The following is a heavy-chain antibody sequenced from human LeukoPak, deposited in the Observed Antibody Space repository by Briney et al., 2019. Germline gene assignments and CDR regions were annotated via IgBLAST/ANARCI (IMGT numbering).Heavy chain of an antibody. J-gene: IGHJ4*02. CDR1: GYTFTKYV. CDR3: ARDDCGDTCYPGGY. CDR2: INAGNGDT. Sequence: ASVKVSCSASGYTFTKYVVHWVRQAPGQRPEWMGWINAGNGDTKYSQNFQDRGTITRDTSANTAYMELSSLTSEDTALYYCARDDCGDTCYPGGYWGQGTLVTVSS. D-gene: IGHD2-21*01. V-gene: IGHV1-3*01.